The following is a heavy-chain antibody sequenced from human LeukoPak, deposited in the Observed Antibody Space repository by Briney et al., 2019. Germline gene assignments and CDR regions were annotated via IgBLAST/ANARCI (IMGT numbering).Heavy chain of an antibody. CDR3: ARARYCSGGSCRPPGWFDP. CDR2: ISAYNGNT. CDR1: GYTFTSYG. J-gene: IGHJ5*02. V-gene: IGHV1-18*04. D-gene: IGHD2-15*01. Sequence: ASVEVSCKASGYTFTSYGISWVRQAPGQGLEWMGWISAYNGNTNYAQKLQGRVTMTTDTSTSTAYMELRSLRSDDTAVYYCARARYCSGGSCRPPGWFDPWGQGTLVTVSS.